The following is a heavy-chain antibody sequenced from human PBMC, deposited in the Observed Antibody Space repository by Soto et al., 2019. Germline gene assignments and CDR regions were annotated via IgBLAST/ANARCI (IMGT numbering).Heavy chain of an antibody. D-gene: IGHD6-19*01. CDR3: ARGIAVADYVFDY. J-gene: IGHJ4*02. V-gene: IGHV1-8*01. CDR2: MNPNSGNT. Sequence: QGRLVQSGAEVKKLGPSLRVSCKASGYTFTSYDITWVRQAPGQGLEWMGWMNPNSGNTGYAQKFQGRVTMTRNTSISTAYMELSSLRSEDTAVYYCARGIAVADYVFDYWGQGTLVTVSS. CDR1: GYTFTSYD.